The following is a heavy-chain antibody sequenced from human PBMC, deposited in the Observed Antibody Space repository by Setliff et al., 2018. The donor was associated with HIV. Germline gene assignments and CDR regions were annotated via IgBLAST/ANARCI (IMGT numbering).Heavy chain of an antibody. V-gene: IGHV4-28*01. CDR2: IYYSGST. D-gene: IGHD2-21*01. Sequence: PSETLSLTCAVSGYSISSSHWWGWIRQPPGKGLEWIGYIYYSGSTNYNPSLNSRVTISVDTSKNRFPLKLSSVTAADTAVYYCASRRGIEFYFDIWGQGTPVTVSS. J-gene: IGHJ4*02. CDR1: GYSISSSHW. CDR3: ASRRGIEFYFDI.